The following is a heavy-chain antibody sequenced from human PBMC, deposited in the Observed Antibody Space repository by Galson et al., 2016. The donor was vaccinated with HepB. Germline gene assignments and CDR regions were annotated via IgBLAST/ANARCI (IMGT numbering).Heavy chain of an antibody. J-gene: IGHJ3*02. D-gene: IGHD6-13*01. CDR3: ARSAAAGTPYDAFDI. CDR1: GYSLTNYW. V-gene: IGHV5-51*01. CDR2: IYPADSDT. Sequence: QSGAEVTKPGESLKISCKGSGYSLTNYWIGWVRQMPGKGLEWMAIIYPADSDTRYSPSFQGQVTISVDKSISTAYLQWSSLKASDTAMYYCARSAAAGTPYDAFDIWGQGTMVTVSS.